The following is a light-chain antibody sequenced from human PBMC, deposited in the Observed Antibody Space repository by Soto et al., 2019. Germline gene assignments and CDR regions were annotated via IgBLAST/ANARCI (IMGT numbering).Light chain of an antibody. CDR2: GAS. Sequence: EIVLTQSPGTLSLSPGERATLSCRASQSVSSSYLAWYQQKPGQAPRLLIYGASSRVTGIPDRFSGSGSAKDFTLTISRLESEDFAVYYCQQYCSSPLITFGQGTRLEIK. V-gene: IGKV3-20*01. CDR1: QSVSSSY. J-gene: IGKJ5*01. CDR3: QQYCSSPLIT.